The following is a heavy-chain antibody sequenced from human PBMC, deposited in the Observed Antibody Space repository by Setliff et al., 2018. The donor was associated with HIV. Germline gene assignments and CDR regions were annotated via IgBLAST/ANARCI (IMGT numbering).Heavy chain of an antibody. CDR2: INPNSGGT. CDR1: GYTFTGYY. CDR3: ARDVFAYYYGSGSYIDY. Sequence: ASVKVSCKASGYTFTGYYMHWVRQAPGQGLEWMGWINPNSGGTNYAQKFQGRVTMTRDTSINTAYMELSRLRSDDTAVYYCARDVFAYYYGSGSYIDYWGQGTLVTVSS. V-gene: IGHV1-2*02. D-gene: IGHD3-10*01. J-gene: IGHJ4*02.